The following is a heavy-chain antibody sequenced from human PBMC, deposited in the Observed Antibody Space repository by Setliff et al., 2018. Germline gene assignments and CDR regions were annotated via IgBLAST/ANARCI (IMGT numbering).Heavy chain of an antibody. Sequence: EASVKVSCKVSGYTLTELSMHWVRQAPGKGLEWMGGFDPEDGETIYAQKFQGRVTMTEDTSTDTAYMELSSLRSEDTAVYYCATGRLLWFGELIKDAFDIWGQGTMVTVSS. V-gene: IGHV1-24*01. CDR2: FDPEDGET. J-gene: IGHJ3*02. CDR1: GYTLTELS. D-gene: IGHD3-10*01. CDR3: ATGRLLWFGELIKDAFDI.